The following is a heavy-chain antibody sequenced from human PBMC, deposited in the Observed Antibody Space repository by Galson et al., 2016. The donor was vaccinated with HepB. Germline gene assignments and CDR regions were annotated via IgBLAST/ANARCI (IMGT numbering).Heavy chain of an antibody. D-gene: IGHD5-12*01. CDR2: IWYDGSNK. V-gene: IGHV3-33*01. Sequence: SLRLSCAASGFTFSSYGMHWVRQAPGKGLEWVAVIWYDGSNKFYADSVKGRFTISRDNSKNTLFLQMNSLRAEDTAMYYCARDLSGYSDYWGQGTLVTVSS. CDR1: GFTFSSYG. J-gene: IGHJ4*02. CDR3: ARDLSGYSDY.